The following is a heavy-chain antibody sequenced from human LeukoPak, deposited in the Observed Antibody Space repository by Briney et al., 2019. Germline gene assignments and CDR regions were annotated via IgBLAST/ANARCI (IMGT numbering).Heavy chain of an antibody. Sequence: GGSLRLSCVASRFSFSTFAMNWVRQAPGKGLEWVSSINGGGGRTAYADSVKGRFTISRDNSRNTLYLQIGSLRAEDTAVYFCARGISHDFWGQGTLVTVPS. V-gene: IGHV3-23*01. CDR1: RFSFSTFA. CDR2: INGGGGRT. J-gene: IGHJ4*02. D-gene: IGHD2-15*01. CDR3: ARGISHDF.